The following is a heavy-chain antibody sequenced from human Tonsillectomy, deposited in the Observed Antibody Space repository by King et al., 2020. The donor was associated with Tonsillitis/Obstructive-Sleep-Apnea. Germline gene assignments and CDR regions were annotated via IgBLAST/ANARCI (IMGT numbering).Heavy chain of an antibody. CDR2: IYYSGST. CDR1: GGSISSYY. D-gene: IGHD3-22*01. Sequence: VQLQESGPGLVKPSETLSLTCTVSGGSISSYYWSWIRQPPGKGLEWIGYIYYSGSTNYNPSLKSRVTISVDTSKNQFSLKLSSVTAADTAVYYCARFYYDSSGYYYFDYWGQGNLVTVSS. V-gene: IGHV4-59*08. CDR3: ARFYYDSSGYYYFDY. J-gene: IGHJ4*02.